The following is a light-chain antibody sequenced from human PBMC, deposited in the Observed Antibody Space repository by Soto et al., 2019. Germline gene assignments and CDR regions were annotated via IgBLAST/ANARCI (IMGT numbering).Light chain of an antibody. CDR2: DVN. J-gene: IGLJ7*01. CDR1: SSDVGYYNY. CDR3: SSYAGNTIVI. V-gene: IGLV2-11*01. Sequence: QSALTQPPSVSGSPGQSVSISCTGTSSDVGYYNYVSWYQQHPGKAPKLMIFDVNRRPSGVPDRFSGSKSGNTASLTISGLKTGDEADYFCSSYAGNTIVIFGGGTQLTVL.